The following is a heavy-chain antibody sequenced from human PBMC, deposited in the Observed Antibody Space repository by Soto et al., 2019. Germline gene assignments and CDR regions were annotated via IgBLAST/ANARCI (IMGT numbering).Heavy chain of an antibody. V-gene: IGHV5-51*01. CDR1: GYSFAGYW. Sequence: VQLVQSGAEVKKPGESLKISCKGSGYSFAGYWIAWVRQMPGKGLEWMGIIYPDNSDTRYSRSFQGQVTISADKSISTAYLQWSSLKASDTAVYYCARQGATAATLRLSWFDPWGQGTLVTVSS. J-gene: IGHJ5*02. CDR3: ARQGATAATLRLSWFDP. D-gene: IGHD6-13*01. CDR2: IYPDNSDT.